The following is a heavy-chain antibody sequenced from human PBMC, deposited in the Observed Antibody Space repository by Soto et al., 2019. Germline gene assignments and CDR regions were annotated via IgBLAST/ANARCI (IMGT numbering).Heavy chain of an antibody. V-gene: IGHV4-31*03. CDR1: GGSISSGGYY. J-gene: IGHJ6*02. Sequence: SETLSLTCTVSGGSISSGGYYWSWIRQHPGKGLEWIGYIYYSGSTYYNPSLKSRVTISVDTSKNQFSLKLSSVTAADTAVYYCARDEMIKTGTTDYYYYGMDVWGQGTTVTVS. D-gene: IGHD1-7*01. CDR2: IYYSGST. CDR3: ARDEMIKTGTTDYYYYGMDV.